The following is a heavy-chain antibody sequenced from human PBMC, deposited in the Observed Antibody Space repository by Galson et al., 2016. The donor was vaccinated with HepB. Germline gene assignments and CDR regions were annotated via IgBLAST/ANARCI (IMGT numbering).Heavy chain of an antibody. Sequence: SLRLSCAASGFTFGTYAMSWVRQAPGRGLEWVAVISWSGDRVDYVDSVKGRFAVSRDNSKNTLYVQMNSLRVEDTAVYYCAKDSRVDFSSDYWGQGTLVTVSS. CDR2: ISWSGDRV. J-gene: IGHJ4*02. CDR1: GFTFGTYA. CDR3: AKDSRVDFSSDY. V-gene: IGHV3-23*01. D-gene: IGHD3-9*01.